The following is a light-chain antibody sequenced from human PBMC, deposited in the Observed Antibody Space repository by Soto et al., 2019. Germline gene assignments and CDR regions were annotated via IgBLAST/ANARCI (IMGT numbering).Light chain of an antibody. V-gene: IGLV7-46*01. CDR3: LLSYTGRLYV. Sequence: QAVVTQEPSLTVSPGGTVTLTCVSSTGPVTNGHFPYWFQQKPGQAPRPLIYDTDTKHSWTPARFSGSLLGDKAALTLSGAQPEDEADYYCLLSYTGRLYVFGPGTKLTVL. CDR1: TGPVTNGHF. J-gene: IGLJ1*01. CDR2: DTD.